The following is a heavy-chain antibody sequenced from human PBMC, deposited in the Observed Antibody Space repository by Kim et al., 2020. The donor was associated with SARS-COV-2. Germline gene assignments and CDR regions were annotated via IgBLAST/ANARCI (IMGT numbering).Heavy chain of an antibody. CDR2: IWYDGSNK. CDR1: GFTFSSYG. Sequence: GGSLRLSCAASGFTFSSYGMHWVRQAPGKGLEWVAVIWYDGSNKYYADSVKDRFTISRDNSKNTLYLQMNSLRAEDTAVYYCARDGDYGDSFFDYWGQGTLVTVPS. D-gene: IGHD4-17*01. CDR3: ARDGDYGDSFFDY. J-gene: IGHJ4*02. V-gene: IGHV3-33*01.